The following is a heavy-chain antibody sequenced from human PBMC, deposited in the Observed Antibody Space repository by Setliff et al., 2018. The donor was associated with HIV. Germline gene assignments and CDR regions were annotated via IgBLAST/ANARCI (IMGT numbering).Heavy chain of an antibody. D-gene: IGHD6-19*01. CDR1: GGSFSSGDYS. CDR2: ISYSGST. CDR3: ARILGSHYYYGMDV. J-gene: IGHJ6*02. Sequence: SETLSLTCTVSGGSFSSGDYSWTWIRQPPGKGLEWIGFISYSGSTHRNPSLKSRVTISVDSSKNHFSLILSSVTAADTAVYFCARILGSHYYYGMDVWGPGTTVTVSS. V-gene: IGHV4-30-4*08.